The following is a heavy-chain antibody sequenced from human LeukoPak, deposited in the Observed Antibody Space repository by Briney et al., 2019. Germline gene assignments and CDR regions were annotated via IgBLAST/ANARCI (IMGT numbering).Heavy chain of an antibody. Sequence: GGSLRLSCAASGFTFSSHWMSWVRQAPGKGLEWVANIKQDGSEKYYVDSVEGRFTISRDNAKNSLYLQMNSLRAEDTAVYYCARDTGSLDYWGQGTLVTVSS. V-gene: IGHV3-7*01. CDR2: IKQDGSEK. CDR1: GFTFSSHW. D-gene: IGHD4-17*01. J-gene: IGHJ4*02. CDR3: ARDTGSLDY.